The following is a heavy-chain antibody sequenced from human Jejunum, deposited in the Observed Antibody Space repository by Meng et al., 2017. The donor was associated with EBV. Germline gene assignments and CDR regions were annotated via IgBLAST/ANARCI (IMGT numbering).Heavy chain of an antibody. Sequence: EAGQGRVELVEPLALPSTVSGSSSSSIDYYCGWFRQPPGKELVWSVNIYHRGSTYYYPSLQDRVTISLDKSKNQFSLMLRSVTAADTAVYYCARSVSSGYSTWLDPWGQGTLVTVSS. D-gene: IGHD3-22*01. CDR2: IYHRGST. CDR3: ARSVSSGYSTWLDP. J-gene: IGHJ5*02. CDR1: GSSSSSIDYY. V-gene: IGHV4-39*07.